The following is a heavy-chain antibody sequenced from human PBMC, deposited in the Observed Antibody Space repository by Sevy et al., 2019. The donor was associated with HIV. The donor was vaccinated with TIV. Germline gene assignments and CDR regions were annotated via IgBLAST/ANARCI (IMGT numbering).Heavy chain of an antibody. J-gene: IGHJ5*01. D-gene: IGHD5-18*01. CDR1: GFTFSSYS. CDR3: ARDIGYPLNWFDA. CDR2: ISNSSSTI. Sequence: GGSLRLSCAASGFTFSSYSMNWVRQAPGKGLEWVAYISNSSSTIYYADSVKGRFTISRDNAQNSLYLQMNSLRDEEAAVYYCARDIGYPLNWFDAWGQGTLVTVSS. V-gene: IGHV3-48*02.